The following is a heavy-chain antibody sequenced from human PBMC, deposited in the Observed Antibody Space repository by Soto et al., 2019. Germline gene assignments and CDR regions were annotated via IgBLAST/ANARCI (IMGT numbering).Heavy chain of an antibody. J-gene: IGHJ4*02. CDR2: INHSGGT. D-gene: IGHD6-25*01. Sequence: QVQLQQWGAGLLKPSETLSLTCAVYGGSFSGYYWSWIRQPPGKGLEWIGEINHSGGTNYNPSLKSRVTISVDTSKNQFSLKLSSVTAADTAVYYCATQKRRLQPLDYWGQGTLVTVSS. CDR1: GGSFSGYY. V-gene: IGHV4-34*01. CDR3: ATQKRRLQPLDY.